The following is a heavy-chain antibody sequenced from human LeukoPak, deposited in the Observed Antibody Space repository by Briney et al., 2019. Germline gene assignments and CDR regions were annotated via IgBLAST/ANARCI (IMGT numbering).Heavy chain of an antibody. CDR1: GFTFSSYA. V-gene: IGHV3-23*01. Sequence: PGGSLRLSCAASGFTFSSYAMSWVRRAPGKGLEWVSAISGSGGSTYYADSVKGRFTISRDNSKNTLYLQMNSLRAEDTAVYYCAKGGLWFGDQSPDAFDIWGQGTMVTVSP. J-gene: IGHJ3*02. CDR3: AKGGLWFGDQSPDAFDI. CDR2: ISGSGGST. D-gene: IGHD3-10*01.